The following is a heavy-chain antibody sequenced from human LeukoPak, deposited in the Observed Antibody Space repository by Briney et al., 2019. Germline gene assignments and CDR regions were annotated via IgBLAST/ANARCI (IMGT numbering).Heavy chain of an antibody. Sequence: ASVKVSCKASGYTFTSYGISWVRQAPGQGLEWMGWISAYNGNTNYAQKLQGRVTMTTDTSTSTAYMELRSLGSDDTAVYYCAMISGICGGDCYLPLGYWGQGTLVTVSS. CDR1: GYTFTSYG. D-gene: IGHD2-21*01. V-gene: IGHV1-18*01. J-gene: IGHJ4*02. CDR3: AMISGICGGDCYLPLGY. CDR2: ISAYNGNT.